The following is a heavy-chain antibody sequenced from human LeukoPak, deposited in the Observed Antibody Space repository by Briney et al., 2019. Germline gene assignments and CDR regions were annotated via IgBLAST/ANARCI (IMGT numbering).Heavy chain of an antibody. J-gene: IGHJ6*03. V-gene: IGHV1-24*01. CDR3: ATGVTIFGVYANYYYYYMDV. CDR1: GYTLNELA. CDR2: FDPEDAET. Sequence: APVKVSCNVSGYTLNELAIHWVRQGPGKGLEWMGGFDPEDAETVYAEQFQGRVTMTEDTSTGTAYMELNSLTSEDTAVYYCATGVTIFGVYANYYYYYMDVWGQGTLVTVSS. D-gene: IGHD3-3*01.